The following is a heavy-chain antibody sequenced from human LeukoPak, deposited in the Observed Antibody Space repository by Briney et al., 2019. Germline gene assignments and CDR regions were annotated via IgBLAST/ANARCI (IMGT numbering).Heavy chain of an antibody. V-gene: IGHV5-51*01. D-gene: IGHD1-26*01. CDR1: GYSFTTYW. CDR2: IYPGDSNT. J-gene: IGHJ3*02. CDR3: ARPPYSGSYYDAFDI. Sequence: RESLKISCQGSGYSFTTYWIGWVRQMPGRGLEWMGIIYPGDSNTRYSPSFQGQVTISADKSIRTAYLQWSSLKASDTAMYYCARPPYSGSYYDAFDIWGQGTMVTVSS.